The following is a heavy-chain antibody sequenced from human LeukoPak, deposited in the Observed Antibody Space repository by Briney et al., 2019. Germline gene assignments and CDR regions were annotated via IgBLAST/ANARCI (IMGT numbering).Heavy chain of an antibody. CDR1: GGTFNDYA. J-gene: IGHJ4*02. CDR2: TLTIFGTA. Sequence: SVKVSCKASGGTFNDYANSWVRQAPGQGLEWMGGTLTIFGTAKYAQKFQGRVTITADESTSTAYMELSSLRSDDTAVYYCVSHTQRRNDLLVGEYYGQGTLVTVSS. CDR3: VSHTQRRNDLLVGEY. D-gene: IGHD6-6*01. V-gene: IGHV1-69*01.